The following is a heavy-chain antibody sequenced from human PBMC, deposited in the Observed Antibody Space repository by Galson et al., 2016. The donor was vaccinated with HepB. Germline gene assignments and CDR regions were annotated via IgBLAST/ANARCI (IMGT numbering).Heavy chain of an antibody. J-gene: IGHJ6*02. CDR2: INHRGST. D-gene: IGHD6-13*01. Sequence: TLSLTCAVYGGSFSGYYWSWIRQPPGKGLEWIGEINHRGSTNYNPSLTSRVTISDDTSKKQFSLNLSSVTAADTAVYYCARGIAASGPHYNYYGMDVWGQGTTVTVSS. V-gene: IGHV4-34*01. CDR3: ARGIAASGPHYNYYGMDV. CDR1: GGSFSGYY.